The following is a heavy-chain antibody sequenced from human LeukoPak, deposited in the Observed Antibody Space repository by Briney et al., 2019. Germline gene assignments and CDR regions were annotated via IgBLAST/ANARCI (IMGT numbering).Heavy chain of an antibody. CDR3: ARIAAAGLDY. CDR1: GGTFSSYA. D-gene: IGHD6-13*01. V-gene: IGHV1-69*01. Sequence: GASVKVSCKASGGTFSSYAISWVRQAPGQGLEWMGGIIPMFGTANHAQKFQGRVTITADESTSTAYMELNSLRAEDTAVYYCARIAAAGLDYWGQGTLVTVSS. CDR2: IIPMFGTA. J-gene: IGHJ4*02.